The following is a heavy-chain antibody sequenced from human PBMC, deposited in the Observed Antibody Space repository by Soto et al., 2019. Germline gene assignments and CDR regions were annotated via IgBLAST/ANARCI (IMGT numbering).Heavy chain of an antibody. J-gene: IGHJ6*02. V-gene: IGHV4-31*03. CDR3: ASSSFLRSGDLFHGLDV. CDR2: IFYSGTT. CDR1: GGSISSGDYY. Sequence: SETLSLTCSVSGGSISSGDYYWSWILQHPGKGLEWIGYIFYSGTTYYNPSLKSRVTISVDTSKNHFSLRLSSVTAEDTALYFCASSSFLRSGDLFHGLDVWGQGTTVTVSS. D-gene: IGHD3-10*01.